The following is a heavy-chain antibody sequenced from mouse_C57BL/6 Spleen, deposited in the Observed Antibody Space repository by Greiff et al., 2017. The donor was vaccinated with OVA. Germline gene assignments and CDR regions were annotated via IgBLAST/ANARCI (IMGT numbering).Heavy chain of an antibody. CDR2: IRNKANGYTT. V-gene: IGHV7-3*01. J-gene: IGHJ4*01. CDR1: GFTFTDYY. CDR3: ARDDYYAMDY. Sequence: EVQVVESGGGLVQPGGSLSLSCAASGFTFTDYYMSWVRQPPGKALEWLGFIRNKANGYTTEYSASVKGRFTISRDNSQSILYLQMNALRAEDSATYYCARDDYYAMDYWGQGTSVTVSS.